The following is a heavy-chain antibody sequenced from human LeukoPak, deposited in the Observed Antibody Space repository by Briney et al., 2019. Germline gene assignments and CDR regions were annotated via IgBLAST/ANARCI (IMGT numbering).Heavy chain of an antibody. J-gene: IGHJ4*02. CDR2: INWNGGST. Sequence: GGSLRPSCAASGFTFDDYGMSWVRQAPGKGLEWVSGINWNGGSTGYADSVKGRFTISRDNAKNSLYLQMNSLRAEDTALYHCARGSSDSSGYYLDYWGQGTLVTVSS. CDR3: ARGSSDSSGYYLDY. D-gene: IGHD3-22*01. CDR1: GFTFDDYG. V-gene: IGHV3-20*01.